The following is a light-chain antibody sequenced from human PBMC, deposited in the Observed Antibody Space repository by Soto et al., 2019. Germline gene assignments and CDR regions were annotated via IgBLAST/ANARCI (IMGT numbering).Light chain of an antibody. CDR2: AAS. CDR1: QDISYY. CDR3: QKYHSAPRT. V-gene: IGKV1-27*01. Sequence: DIQMTQSPSSLSASVGDRVTITCRANQDISYYLAWYQQKQGKVPKLLIYAASTLQSGVPSRFSGSGSGTDFTLTISSLHPEDIATYYCQKYHSAPRTFGQGTKVEIK. J-gene: IGKJ1*01.